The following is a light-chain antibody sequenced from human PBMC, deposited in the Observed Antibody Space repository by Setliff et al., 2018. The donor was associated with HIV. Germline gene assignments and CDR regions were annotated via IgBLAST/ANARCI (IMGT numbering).Light chain of an antibody. Sequence: QSVLTQPASVSGSPGQSITISRTGTSSDVGGYSHVSWYQQHPGKAPKLIIYEVRNRPSGVSNRFSGSKSGNTASLTISGLQAEDEADYYCSSYAITNTLLFGTGTKVTVL. CDR2: EVR. CDR1: SSDVGGYSH. CDR3: SSYAITNTLL. V-gene: IGLV2-14*01. J-gene: IGLJ1*01.